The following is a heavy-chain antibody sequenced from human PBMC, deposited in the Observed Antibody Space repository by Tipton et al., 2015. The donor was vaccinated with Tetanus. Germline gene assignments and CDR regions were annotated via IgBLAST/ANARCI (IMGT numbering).Heavy chain of an antibody. D-gene: IGHD5-24*01. V-gene: IGHV3-73*01. J-gene: IGHJ4*02. CDR3: VRDGPRRSGYGDY. Sequence: GSLRLSCAASGSTLSAYSVDWVRQATGKGLEWVGRFASPSNSAATTYAASVRGRFTFSRDDAKNTAYLEMNSLTVGDTAVYYCVRDGPRRSGYGDYWGQGTLVTVSS. CDR2: FASPSNSAAT. CDR1: GSTLSAYS.